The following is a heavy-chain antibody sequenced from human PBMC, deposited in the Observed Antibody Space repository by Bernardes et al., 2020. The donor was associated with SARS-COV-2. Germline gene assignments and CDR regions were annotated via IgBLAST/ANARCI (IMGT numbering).Heavy chain of an antibody. CDR1: GGSISPYY. D-gene: IGHD3-16*01. CDR3: ATYAGNFYFDN. CDR2: IYYGGDT. V-gene: IGHV4-59*01. Sequence: ETLSLTCTVSGGSISPYYWTWIRQPPGKGLEWIGYIYYGGDTTYNPSLESRVTISADMAKRQFSLRLSSVTAADTAVYYCATYAGNFYFDNWGQGTLVTVSS. J-gene: IGHJ4*02.